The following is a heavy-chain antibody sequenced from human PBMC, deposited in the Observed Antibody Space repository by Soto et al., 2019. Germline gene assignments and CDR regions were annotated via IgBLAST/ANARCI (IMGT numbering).Heavy chain of an antibody. CDR2: IVSGGST. CDR3: ATDSPNVGIGYFDS. D-gene: IGHD1-26*01. J-gene: IGHJ4*02. Sequence: EVQVVESGGDLIQPGGSLRLSCAASGFKVGSSYVTWVRQAPGKGLEWGSVIVSGGSTHYADSVTGRFTVSRDVSNNTVYLHMSSLRAEDTAVYFCATDSPNVGIGYFDSWGLGTLVTVSS. CDR1: GFKVGSSY. V-gene: IGHV3-53*01.